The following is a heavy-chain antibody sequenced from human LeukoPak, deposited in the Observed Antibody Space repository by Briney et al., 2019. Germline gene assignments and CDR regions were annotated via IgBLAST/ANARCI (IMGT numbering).Heavy chain of an antibody. D-gene: IGHD2-21*02. CDR2: ISSSSSYI. CDR1: GFTFSSYN. V-gene: IGHV3-21*01. Sequence: GGSLRHSCAASGFTFSSYNMNWVRQAPGKGLEWVSSISSSSSYIYYADSVKGRFTISRDNAKNSLYLQMNSLRAEDTAVYYCARTDCGGDCYSSRGWFDPWGQGTLVTVSS. J-gene: IGHJ5*02. CDR3: ARTDCGGDCYSSRGWFDP.